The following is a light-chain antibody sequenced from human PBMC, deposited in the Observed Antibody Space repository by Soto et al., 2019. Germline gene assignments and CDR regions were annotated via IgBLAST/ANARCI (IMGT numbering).Light chain of an antibody. CDR2: EAT. V-gene: IGLV2-23*01. J-gene: IGLJ3*02. CDR3: CSYAGRGTWV. Sequence: QSALTQPAAMSGSPGQSITISCTGTSSDVGSYNVVSWYRLHPGQAPKLMIYEATKRPSGVSDRFSASKSVNRASLTISGLQAEDEADYYCCSYAGRGTWVFGGGTQLTVL. CDR1: SSDVGSYNV.